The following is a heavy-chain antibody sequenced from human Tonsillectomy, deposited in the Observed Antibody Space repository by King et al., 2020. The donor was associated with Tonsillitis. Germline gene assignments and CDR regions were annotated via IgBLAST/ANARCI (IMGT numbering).Heavy chain of an antibody. Sequence: QLQESGPGLVKPSETLSLTCTVSGGSISSYYWSWIRQPAGKGLEGIGHIYTSGSTNYNPSLKSRVTMSVATSKNQFSLKLSSVTAADTAVYYCASSISGYYHPFDYWGQGTLVTVSS. V-gene: IGHV4-4*07. J-gene: IGHJ4*02. CDR2: IYTSGST. CDR3: ASSISGYYHPFDY. D-gene: IGHD3-22*01. CDR1: GGSISSYY.